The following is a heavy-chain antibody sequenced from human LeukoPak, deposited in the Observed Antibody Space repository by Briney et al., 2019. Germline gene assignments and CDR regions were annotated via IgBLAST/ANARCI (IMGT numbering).Heavy chain of an antibody. CDR2: IYYSGST. D-gene: IGHD4-17*01. CDR1: GGSISSSSYY. J-gene: IGHJ3*02. CDR3: ASNYGDYVENAFDI. V-gene: IGHV4-39*01. Sequence: SETLSLTCTVSGGSISSSSYYWGWIRQPPGKGLEWIGSIYYSGSTYYNPSLNSRVTISVDTSKNKFSVKLSYVTAANTAEYCGASNYGDYVENAFDIWRQGTMVTVSS.